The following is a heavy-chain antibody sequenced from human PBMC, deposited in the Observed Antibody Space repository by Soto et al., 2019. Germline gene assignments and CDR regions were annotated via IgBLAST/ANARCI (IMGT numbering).Heavy chain of an antibody. Sequence: PSETLSLTCTVSGGSISSSSYYWGWIRQPPGKGLEWIGSIYYSGSTYYNPSLKSRVTISVDTSKNQFSLKLSSVTAADTAVYYCARTESSSPRYYDILTGYFYYWGQGTLVTVSS. CDR3: ARTESSSPRYYDILTGYFYY. J-gene: IGHJ4*02. D-gene: IGHD3-9*01. V-gene: IGHV4-39*01. CDR1: GGSISSSSYY. CDR2: IYYSGST.